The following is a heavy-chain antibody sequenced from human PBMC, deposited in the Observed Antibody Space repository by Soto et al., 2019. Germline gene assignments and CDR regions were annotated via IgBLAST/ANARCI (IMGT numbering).Heavy chain of an antibody. CDR3: AKRPTSTGFGDPFDI. D-gene: IGHD3-10*01. Sequence: GGSLRLSCAASGFTFSTYAMSWVRQAPGKGLEWVSTISSSGGNTYYTDSVKGRFTISRDNSKNTLYLQMNSLRAEDTAIYYCAKRPTSTGFGDPFDIWGQGTMVTVSS. J-gene: IGHJ3*02. CDR2: ISSSGGNT. V-gene: IGHV3-23*01. CDR1: GFTFSTYA.